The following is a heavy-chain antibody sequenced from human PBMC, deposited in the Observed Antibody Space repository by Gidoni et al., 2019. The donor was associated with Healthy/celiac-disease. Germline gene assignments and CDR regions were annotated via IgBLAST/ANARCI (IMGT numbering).Heavy chain of an antibody. J-gene: IGHJ4*02. CDR3: ARDRYYGDYHSYYFDY. CDR1: GFTFSGYG. V-gene: IGHV3-33*01. D-gene: IGHD4-17*01. Sequence: QVPLVESGGGVVQPGRSLRLSCAASGFTFSGYGMHWVRQAPGKGLGWVAVIWYDGSNKYYADSVKGRFTISRDNSKNTLYLQMNSLRAEDTAVYYCARDRYYGDYHSYYFDYWGQGTLVTVSS. CDR2: IWYDGSNK.